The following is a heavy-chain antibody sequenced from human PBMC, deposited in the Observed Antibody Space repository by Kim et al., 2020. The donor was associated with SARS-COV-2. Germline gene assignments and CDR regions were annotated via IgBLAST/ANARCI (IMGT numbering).Heavy chain of an antibody. V-gene: IGHV3-74*01. Sequence: GGSLRLSCAASGFTFSGYWMHWVRQAPGKGLVWVSRIKTDGTETTYAGSVKGRFTISRDNAKNTLYLQMNRLTVDDTGVYFCTRGGAAGGYSTWGHWCQG. CDR1: GFTFSGYW. CDR3: TRGGAAGGYSTWGH. CDR2: IKTDGTET. J-gene: IGHJ1*01. D-gene: IGHD2-15*01.